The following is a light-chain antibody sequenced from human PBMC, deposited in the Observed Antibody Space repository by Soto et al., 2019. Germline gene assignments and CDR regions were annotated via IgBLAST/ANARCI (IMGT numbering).Light chain of an antibody. V-gene: IGLV1-51*01. CDR2: DNN. CDR1: SSNIGNNY. J-gene: IGLJ1*01. CDR3: GTWDSSLSAGV. Sequence: QSALTQPPSVSAAPGQKVTISCSGSSSNIGNNYVSWYQQLPGTAPKLPIYDNNKRPSGIPDRFSGSKSGTSATLGITGLQTGDEADYYCGTWDSSLSAGVFGTGTKVTVL.